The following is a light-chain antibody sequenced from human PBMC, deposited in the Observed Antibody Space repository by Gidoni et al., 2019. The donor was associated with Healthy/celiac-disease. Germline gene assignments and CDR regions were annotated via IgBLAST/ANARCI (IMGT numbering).Light chain of an antibody. Sequence: QSALTQPASVSGSPGQSIPISCTGTSSDVCGYNFVSWYQQHQGKAPKLMIYDVSSRPSGVSNRFSGSKSGNTASLTISGLQAEDEADYYCSSYTSNSTLVFGGGTKLTVL. CDR3: SSYTSNSTLV. CDR2: DVS. J-gene: IGLJ2*01. CDR1: SSDVCGYNF. V-gene: IGLV2-14*03.